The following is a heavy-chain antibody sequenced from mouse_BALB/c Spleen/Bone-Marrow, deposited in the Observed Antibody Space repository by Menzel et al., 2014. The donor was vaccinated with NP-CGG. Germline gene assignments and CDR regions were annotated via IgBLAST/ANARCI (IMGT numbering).Heavy chain of an antibody. CDR3: TRSGRGYAMDY. D-gene: IGHD1-3*01. CDR2: IRLKXNYYAK. Sequence: EVKLQQSGGGLVQPGGSMKLSCVASGFTFSNYWMNWVRQSPEKGLEWVAEIRLKXNYYAKHYAESVKGRFTISRDDFKSIVYLQMNNLRAEDTGIYYGTRSGRGYAMDYWGQGTSVTVSS. V-gene: IGHV6-6*02. CDR1: GFTFSNYW. J-gene: IGHJ4*01.